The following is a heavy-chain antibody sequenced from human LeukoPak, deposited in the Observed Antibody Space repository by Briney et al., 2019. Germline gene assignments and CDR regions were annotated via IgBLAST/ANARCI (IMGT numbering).Heavy chain of an antibody. CDR1: GGSISSGGYC. D-gene: IGHD3-10*01. J-gene: IGHJ4*02. CDR3: ARDPYGSVQFDY. V-gene: IGHV4-61*02. Sequence: PSETLSLTCTVSGGSISSGGYCWGWIRQPAGKGREWIVRIYTSGSTNYNPSLKSRVTISVDTSKNQFSLKLSSVTAADTAVYYCARDPYGSVQFDYWGQGTLVTVSS. CDR2: IYTSGST.